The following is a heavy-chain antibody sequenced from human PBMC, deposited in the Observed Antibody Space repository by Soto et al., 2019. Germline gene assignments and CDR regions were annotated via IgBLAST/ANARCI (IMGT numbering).Heavy chain of an antibody. CDR3: ARDFYPLAYYSDY. V-gene: IGHV1-18*04. J-gene: IGHJ4*02. CDR1: GYTVHNHG. CDR2: ISGLDGKT. Sequence: ASVKVSCKASGYTVHNHGISWVRQAPGQGLEWLGWISGLDGKTKYAQRLQGRVTMTADTSTRTAYMELRSLRSDDTAVYYCARDFYPLAYYSDYWGQGTLVTVSS.